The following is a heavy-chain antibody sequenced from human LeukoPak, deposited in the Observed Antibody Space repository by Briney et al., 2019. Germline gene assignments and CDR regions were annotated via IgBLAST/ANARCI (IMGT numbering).Heavy chain of an antibody. Sequence: SETLSLTCAVSGGSISSGGYSWSWIRQPPGKGLEWIGYIYHSGSTYYNPSLKSRVTISVDTSKNQFSLKVSSVTAADTAVYYCARRELLSTPDAFDIWGQGTMVTVSS. V-gene: IGHV4-30-2*03. CDR2: IYHSGST. CDR3: ARRELLSTPDAFDI. CDR1: GGSISSGGYS. J-gene: IGHJ3*02. D-gene: IGHD3-10*01.